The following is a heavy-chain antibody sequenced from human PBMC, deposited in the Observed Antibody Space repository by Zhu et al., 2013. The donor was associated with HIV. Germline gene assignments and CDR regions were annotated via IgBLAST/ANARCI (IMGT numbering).Heavy chain of an antibody. CDR3: ATPGYCSSTSCRDGYYYGMDV. Sequence: QVQLVQSGAEVKKPGASVKVSCKASGYTFTSYDINWVRQATGQGLEWMGWMNPNSGNTGYAQKFQGRVTITRDTSASTAYMELSSLRSEDTAVYYCATPGYCSSTSCRDGYYYGMDVWDQGP. CDR1: GYTFTSYD. V-gene: IGHV1-8*01. J-gene: IGHJ6*02. D-gene: IGHD2-2*01. CDR2: MNPNSGNT.